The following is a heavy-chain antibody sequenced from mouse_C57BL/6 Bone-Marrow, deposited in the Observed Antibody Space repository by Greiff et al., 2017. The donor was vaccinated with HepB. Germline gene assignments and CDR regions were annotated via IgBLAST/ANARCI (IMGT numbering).Heavy chain of an antibody. Sequence: EVMLVESGGGLVKPGGSLKLSCAASGFTFSSYAMSWVRQTPEKRLEWVATISDGGSYTYYPDNVKGRSTISRDNAKNNLYLQMSHLKSEDTAMYYCARRYGNYGFAYWGQGTLVTVSA. CDR1: GFTFSSYA. CDR2: ISDGGSYT. CDR3: ARRYGNYGFAY. V-gene: IGHV5-4*03. J-gene: IGHJ3*01. D-gene: IGHD2-1*01.